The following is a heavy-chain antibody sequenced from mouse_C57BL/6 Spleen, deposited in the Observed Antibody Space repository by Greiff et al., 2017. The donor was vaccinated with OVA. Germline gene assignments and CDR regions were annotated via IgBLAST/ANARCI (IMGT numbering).Heavy chain of an antibody. CDR3: ARWFSYAMDY. CDR2: IYPGGGYT. Sequence: QVQLKQPGAELVRPGTSVKMSCKASGYTFTNYWIGWAKQRPGHGLEWIGDIYPGGGYTNYNEKFKGKATLTADKSSSTAYMQFSSLTSEDSAIYYCARWFSYAMDYWGQGTSVTVSS. D-gene: IGHD2-2*01. V-gene: IGHV1-63*01. J-gene: IGHJ4*01. CDR1: GYTFTNYW.